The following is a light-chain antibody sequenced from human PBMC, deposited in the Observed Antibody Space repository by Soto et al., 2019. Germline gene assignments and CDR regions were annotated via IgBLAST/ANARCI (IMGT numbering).Light chain of an antibody. CDR3: QQSYSTPFT. V-gene: IGKV1-39*01. J-gene: IGKJ2*01. CDR2: AAS. CDR1: QSISSY. Sequence: DIQMTQSPSSLSASVGDRVTITCRASQSISSYLYWYQQKPGKAPKLLIYAASSLQSGVPSRFSGSGSGTDFTLTISSLQPEDFATYYGQQSYSTPFTFGQGAKLEIK.